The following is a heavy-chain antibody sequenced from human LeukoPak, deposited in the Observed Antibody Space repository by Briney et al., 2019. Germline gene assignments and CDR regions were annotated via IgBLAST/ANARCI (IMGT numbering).Heavy chain of an antibody. CDR2: ISYDGSNK. CDR3: ARDLLGTPTYYDILTGYYSHYYYYGMDV. D-gene: IGHD3-9*01. CDR1: GFTFSSYA. J-gene: IGHJ6*02. Sequence: PGGSLRLSCAASGFTFSSYAMHWVRQAPGKGLEWVAVISYDGSNKYYADSVKGRFTISRDNPKNTLYLQMNSLRAEDTAVYYCARDLLGTPTYYDILTGYYSHYYYYGMDVWGQGTTVTVSS. V-gene: IGHV3-30*04.